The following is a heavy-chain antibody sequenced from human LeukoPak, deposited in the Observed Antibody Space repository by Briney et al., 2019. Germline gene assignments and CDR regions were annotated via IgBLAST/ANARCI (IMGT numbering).Heavy chain of an antibody. CDR2: IHSSGGT. D-gene: IGHD6-6*01. CDR1: GGSITSYY. Sequence: SETLSLTCTVSGGSITSYYWTYIRQPAGKGLEWIGRIHSSGGTNYSPSLKSRVTMSLDTSKNQFSLNLSSVTAADTDIYYCAREFSGTSIAARVFDSWGQGTLVTVSS. V-gene: IGHV4-4*07. J-gene: IGHJ4*02. CDR3: AREFSGTSIAARVFDS.